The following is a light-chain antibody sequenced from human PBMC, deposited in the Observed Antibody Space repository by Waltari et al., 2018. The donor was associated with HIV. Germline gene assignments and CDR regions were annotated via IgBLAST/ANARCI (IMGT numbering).Light chain of an antibody. CDR2: DNN. CDR3: QSYDMSQSGSLV. CDR1: RSNIWAGFD. V-gene: IGLV1-40*01. Sequence: QSVLTQPPSVSGAPGQRVTIACTGTRSNIWAGFDVHWYQQIPGNAPKLLIYDNNIRPSVVPDRFSGSKSGTSASLASTGLQSEDEADYYCQSYDMSQSGSLVFGGGTKLTVL. J-gene: IGLJ2*01.